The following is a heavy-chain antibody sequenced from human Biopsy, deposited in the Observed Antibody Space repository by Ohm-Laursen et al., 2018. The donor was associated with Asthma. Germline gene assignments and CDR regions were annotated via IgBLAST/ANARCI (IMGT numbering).Heavy chain of an antibody. J-gene: IGHJ4*02. Sequence: SVKVSCKISGYSLTDLSMHWVRQAPGQGLEWMGGHDREEGGTVNARRFQGRVTMTEDTSTDTAYMELSSLSSDDTAVYYCASDFPKDYVRCNFQFWGQGTLVTVSS. CDR1: GYSLTDLS. CDR3: ASDFPKDYVRCNFQF. CDR2: HDREEGGT. V-gene: IGHV1-24*01. D-gene: IGHD4-17*01.